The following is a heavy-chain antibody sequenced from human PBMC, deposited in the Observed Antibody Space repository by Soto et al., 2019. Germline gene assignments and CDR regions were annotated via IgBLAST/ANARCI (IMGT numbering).Heavy chain of an antibody. D-gene: IGHD6-19*01. CDR3: ARHWWSSGSYLVFDS. J-gene: IGHJ4*02. Sequence: QVQLQESGPGLLKPSETLSLTCTISGASTGGYYWSWIRQSPGRGLEWIGYVFSSGSTNYSPPLQSRVAISIDTSKRQFFLKLTSVTAADTALYYCARHWWSSGSYLVFDSWGQGTQVTVSS. CDR1: GASTGGYY. CDR2: VFSSGST. V-gene: IGHV4-59*08.